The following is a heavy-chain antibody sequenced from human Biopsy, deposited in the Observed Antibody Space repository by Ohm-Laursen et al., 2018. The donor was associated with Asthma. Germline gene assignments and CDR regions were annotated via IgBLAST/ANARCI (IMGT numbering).Heavy chain of an antibody. Sequence: VASVKVSCKTSGYTFNSAGITWVRQAPGQGLEWMGWISVYNGNTKVAQKLQDRVTMITDTPTSTAYMELRSLRSDDMAVYFCARAVDYSHYYGIDVWGQGTTVTVS. D-gene: IGHD3-10*01. V-gene: IGHV1-18*03. CDR1: GYTFNSAG. CDR3: ARAVDYSHYYGIDV. J-gene: IGHJ6*02. CDR2: ISVYNGNT.